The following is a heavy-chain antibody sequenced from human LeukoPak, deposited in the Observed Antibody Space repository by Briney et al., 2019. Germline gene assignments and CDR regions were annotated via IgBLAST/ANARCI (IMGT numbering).Heavy chain of an antibody. J-gene: IGHJ4*02. V-gene: IGHV3-53*01. Sequence: PGGSLRLSCAASGFTVSSNYMSWVRQAPGKGLEWVSVIYSGGSTYYADSVKGRFTISRDNSKNTLYLQMNSLRAEDTAVYYCARGSIAAAGWEGTSLDYWGQGTLVTVSS. CDR2: IYSGGST. CDR3: ARGSIAAAGWEGTSLDY. D-gene: IGHD6-13*01. CDR1: GFTVSSNY.